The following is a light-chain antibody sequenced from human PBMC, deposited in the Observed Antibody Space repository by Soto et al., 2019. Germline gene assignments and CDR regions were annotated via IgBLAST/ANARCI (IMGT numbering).Light chain of an antibody. CDR1: QSISSNY. CDR3: QQYAGSPRT. V-gene: IGKV3-20*01. Sequence: EIVLTQSPGTLSLSPGERATLSCRASQSISSNYLAWYQQTPGQAPRLLIYDASSRAAGIPDRCSGSGSGTDFTLTISRLEPEDFGVYYCQQYAGSPRTFGQGTKVEVK. J-gene: IGKJ1*01. CDR2: DAS.